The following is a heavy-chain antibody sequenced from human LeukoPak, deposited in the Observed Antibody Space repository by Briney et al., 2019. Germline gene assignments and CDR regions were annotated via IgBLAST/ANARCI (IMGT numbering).Heavy chain of an antibody. Sequence: SVKVSCKASGGTFSSYAISWVRQAPGQGLEWMGGIIPIFGTANYAQKFQGRVTITTDESTSTAYMELSSLRSEDTAVYYCAIKRIRGNPFDYWGQGTLVSVSS. CDR1: GGTFSSYA. V-gene: IGHV1-69*05. CDR3: AIKRIRGNPFDY. J-gene: IGHJ4*02. CDR2: IIPIFGTA. D-gene: IGHD2/OR15-2a*01.